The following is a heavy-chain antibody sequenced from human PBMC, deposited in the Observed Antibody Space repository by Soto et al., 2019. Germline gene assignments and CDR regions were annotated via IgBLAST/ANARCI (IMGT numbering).Heavy chain of an antibody. Sequence: SETLSLTCTVSGGSISSGDYYWSWIRQPPGKGLEWIGYIHYSGSTYYNPSLKSRVTISVDTSKNQFSLKLSSVTAADTAVYYCARTSGYDRYFDYWGQGTLVTVSS. V-gene: IGHV4-30-4*01. CDR1: GGSISSGDYY. D-gene: IGHD5-12*01. J-gene: IGHJ4*02. CDR2: IHYSGST. CDR3: ARTSGYDRYFDY.